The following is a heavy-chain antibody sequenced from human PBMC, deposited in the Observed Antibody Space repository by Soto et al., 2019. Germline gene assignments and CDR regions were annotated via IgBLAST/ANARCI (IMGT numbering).Heavy chain of an antibody. V-gene: IGHV1-2*02. D-gene: IGHD2-2*02. CDR1: GYTFTGYY. CDR3: AREFGKSIEVPAAIMVINWFDP. CDR2: INPNSGGT. J-gene: IGHJ5*02. Sequence: PGASVKVSCKASGYTFTGYYMHWVRQAPGQGLEWMGWINPNSGGTNYAQKFQGRVTMTRDTSISTAYMELSRLRSDDTAVYYCAREFGKSIEVPAAIMVINWFDPWGQGTLVTVSS.